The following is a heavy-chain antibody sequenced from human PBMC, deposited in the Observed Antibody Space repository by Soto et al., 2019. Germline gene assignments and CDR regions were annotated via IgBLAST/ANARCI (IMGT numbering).Heavy chain of an antibody. CDR1: GGSITTSSYN. CDR2: IYYDGST. CDR3: ARFYGNGVDV. D-gene: IGHD2-8*01. J-gene: IGHJ3*01. V-gene: IGHV4-39*02. Sequence: QLQLQESGPGLVKPSETLSLTCSVSGGSITTSSYNWDWIRQPPGKGLEWIGTIYYDGSTSYNPSLRSQVTISVDTSKNHFALQVISVTAADTAVYSCARFYGNGVDVWGRGTVVTVSS.